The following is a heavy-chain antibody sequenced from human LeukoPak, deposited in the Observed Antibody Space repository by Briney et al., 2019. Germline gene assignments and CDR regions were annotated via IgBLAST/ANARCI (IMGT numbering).Heavy chain of an antibody. J-gene: IGHJ5*02. Sequence: ASVKVSXKASRYTFTGYYMHWMRQAPGQGLEWMGWINPNSGGTNYAQKFQGRVTMTRDTSISTAYMELSRLRSDDTAVYYCARDRQLGWFDPWGQGTLVTVSS. CDR3: ARDRQLGWFDP. CDR2: INPNSGGT. CDR1: RYTFTGYY. V-gene: IGHV1-2*02. D-gene: IGHD6-13*01.